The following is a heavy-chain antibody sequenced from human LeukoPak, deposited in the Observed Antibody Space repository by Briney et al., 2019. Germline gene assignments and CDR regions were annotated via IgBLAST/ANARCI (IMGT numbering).Heavy chain of an antibody. Sequence: GGSLRLSCAASRFTFSSYAMSWVRQAPGKGLEWVSSISSSSSYIYYADSVKGRFTISRDNAKNSLYLQMNSVRAEDTAVYYCARETYSSSWSAKFYYYYYMDVWGKGTTVTVSS. CDR1: RFTFSSYA. CDR2: ISSSSSYI. V-gene: IGHV3-21*06. D-gene: IGHD6-13*01. CDR3: ARETYSSSWSAKFYYYYYMDV. J-gene: IGHJ6*03.